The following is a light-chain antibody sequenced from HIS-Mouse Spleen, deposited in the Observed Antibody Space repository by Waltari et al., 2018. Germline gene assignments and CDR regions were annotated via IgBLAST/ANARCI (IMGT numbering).Light chain of an antibody. V-gene: IGLV2-14*03. CDR3: SSYTSSSTLV. Sequence: QSALTQPAPVSASPGQSITIYCTGTSSDAGGVHSVSWYQQHPGKDPKLKIYDVSNRPSGVSNRFSGSKSGNTASLTISGLQAEDEADYYCSSYTSSSTLVFGGGTKLTVL. CDR2: DVS. CDR1: SSDAGGVHS. J-gene: IGLJ2*01.